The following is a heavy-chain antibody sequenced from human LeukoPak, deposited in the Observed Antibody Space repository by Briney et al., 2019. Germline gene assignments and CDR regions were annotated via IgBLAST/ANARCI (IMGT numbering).Heavy chain of an antibody. CDR3: AKFGFCSSTSCPAPY. V-gene: IGHV3-23*01. CDR1: GFTFSRYG. D-gene: IGHD2-2*01. J-gene: IGHJ4*02. CDR2: IRGSGGST. Sequence: GGTLRLSCEASGFTFSRYGMSWVRQAPGKGLEWVSAIRGSGGSTYYADSVKGRFTISRDNSKNTLYLQMNSLRAEDTAVYYCAKFGFCSSTSCPAPYWGQGTLVTVSS.